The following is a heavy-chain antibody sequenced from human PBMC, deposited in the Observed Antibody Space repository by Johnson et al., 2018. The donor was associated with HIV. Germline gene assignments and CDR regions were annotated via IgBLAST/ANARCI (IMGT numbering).Heavy chain of an antibody. V-gene: IGHV3-30*02. CDR3: AKDIRLVSAYYDIWSGTSFDAFDI. J-gene: IGHJ3*02. D-gene: IGHD3-3*01. Sequence: QVQLVESGGGVVRPGGSLRLSCAASGFTFDDYGMSWVRQAPGKGLEWVAFIRYDGSNKYYADSVKGRFTISRDNSKNTLYLQMNSLSVEDTAVYYCAKDIRLVSAYYDIWSGTSFDAFDIWGQGTLVSVSS. CDR1: GFTFDDYG. CDR2: IRYDGSNK.